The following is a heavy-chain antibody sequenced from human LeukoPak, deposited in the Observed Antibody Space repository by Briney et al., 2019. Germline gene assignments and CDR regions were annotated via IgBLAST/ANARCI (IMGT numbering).Heavy chain of an antibody. CDR3: ARGYSGYDPGPYNWFDP. CDR1: GYTFTGYY. Sequence: ASVKVSCKASGYTFTGYYMHWVRQAPGQGLEWMGWINPNSGGTNCAQKFQGRVTMTRDTSISTAYMELSRLRSDDTAVYYCARGYSGYDPGPYNWFDPWGQGTLVTVSS. J-gene: IGHJ5*02. CDR2: INPNSGGT. D-gene: IGHD5-12*01. V-gene: IGHV1-2*02.